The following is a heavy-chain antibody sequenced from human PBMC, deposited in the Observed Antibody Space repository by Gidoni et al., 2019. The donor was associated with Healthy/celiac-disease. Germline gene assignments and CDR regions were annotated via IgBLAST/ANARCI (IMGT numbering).Heavy chain of an antibody. V-gene: IGHV3-9*01. D-gene: IGHD2-15*01. CDR3: AKDSVEGRPVF. J-gene: IGHJ4*02. CDR2: ISWNSGII. CDR1: GFTCDDYA. Sequence: EVQLEESGGGLVQPGRSLSLSCAASGFTCDDYAMHWVRQAPGKGLEWVSGISWNSGIIDYADSVKGRLTISRDNAKNSLYLQMNSLRAEGTALYYCAKDSVEGRPVFWGQGTLVTVSS.